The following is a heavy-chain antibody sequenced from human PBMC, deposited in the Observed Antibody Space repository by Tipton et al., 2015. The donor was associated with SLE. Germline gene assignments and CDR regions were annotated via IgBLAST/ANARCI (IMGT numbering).Heavy chain of an antibody. CDR2: FYGGGASP. CDR3: AREGRGTPDY. V-gene: IGHV3-23*03. Sequence: SLRLSCAASGFTSGNYAMNWVRQAPGKGLEWVSVFYGGGASPNYADFVKGRFTISRDNAKNSLYLQMNSLRVEDTAVYYCAREGRGTPDYWGQGTLVTVSS. D-gene: IGHD1-26*01. CDR1: GFTSGNYA. J-gene: IGHJ4*02.